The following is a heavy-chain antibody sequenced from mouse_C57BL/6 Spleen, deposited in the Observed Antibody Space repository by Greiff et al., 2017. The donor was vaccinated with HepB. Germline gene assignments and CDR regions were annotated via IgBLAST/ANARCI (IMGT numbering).Heavy chain of an antibody. CDR1: GFTFSSYA. J-gene: IGHJ2*01. CDR3: ARAITTVVPHYFDY. CDR2: ISDGGSYT. V-gene: IGHV5-4*03. D-gene: IGHD1-1*01. Sequence: EVKLMESGGGLVKPGGSLKLSCAASGFTFSSYAMSWVRQTPEKRLEWVATISDGGSYTYYPDNVKGRFTISRDNAKNNLYLQMSHLKSEDTAMYYCARAITTVVPHYFDYWGQGTTLTVSS.